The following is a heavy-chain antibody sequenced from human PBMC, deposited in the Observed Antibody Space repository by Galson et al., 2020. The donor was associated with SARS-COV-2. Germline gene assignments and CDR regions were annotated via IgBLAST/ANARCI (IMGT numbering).Heavy chain of an antibody. CDR2: IYPTDSDT. CDR1: GYFYNSYL. D-gene: IGHD1-1*01. Sequence: GESLNISCHASGYFYNSYLIAWVRQMPGKGLEWMGKIYPTDSDTRFSPSFQGKVTISVDMSISTAYLAWSSLGASDTAMYYCARNGGSGKWYYGLDFWGKGTTVTVSS. CDR3: ARNGGSGKWYYGLDF. V-gene: IGHV5-51*01. J-gene: IGHJ6*04.